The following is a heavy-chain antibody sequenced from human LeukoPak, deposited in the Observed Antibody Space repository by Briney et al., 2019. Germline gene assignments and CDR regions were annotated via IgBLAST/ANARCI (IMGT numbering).Heavy chain of an antibody. V-gene: IGHV1-46*01. CDR1: GYTFTSYY. CDR2: INPSGGST. CDR3: ARDGYDILTGYYHAFDI. J-gene: IGHJ3*02. Sequence: ASVKVSCKASGYTFTSYYMHWVRQAPGQGLEGMGIINPSGGSTSYAQKFQGRVTMTRDTSTSTVYMELSSLRSEDTAVYYCARDGYDILTGYYHAFDIWGQGTMVTVSS. D-gene: IGHD3-9*01.